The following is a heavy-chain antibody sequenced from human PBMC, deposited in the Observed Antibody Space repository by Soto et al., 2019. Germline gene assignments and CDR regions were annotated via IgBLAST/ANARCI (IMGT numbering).Heavy chain of an antibody. CDR2: ISAYNGNT. CDR1: GYTFTSYG. J-gene: IGHJ6*02. CDR3: AREPVFRPPVVVIYYYGMDV. D-gene: IGHD3-22*01. Sequence: QVQLVQSGAEVKKPGASVKVSCKASGYTFTSYGISWVRQAPGQGLEWMGWISAYNGNTNYAQKLQGRVTMTTDTSTSKAYMELRSLRADDPAVYYCAREPVFRPPVVVIYYYGMDVWGQGTTVTVSS. V-gene: IGHV1-18*01.